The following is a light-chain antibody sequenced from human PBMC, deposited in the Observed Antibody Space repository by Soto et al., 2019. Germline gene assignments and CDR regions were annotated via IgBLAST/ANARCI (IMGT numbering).Light chain of an antibody. Sequence: SYELTQPPSVSVSPGQTASITCSGDKLGDKYACWYQQKPGQSPVLVIYQDSKRPSGIPERFSGSNSGNTATLTISGTQAXXXXXXXXQAWDSSTHVVFGRGTKLTVL. CDR2: QDS. CDR1: KLGDKY. V-gene: IGLV3-1*01. J-gene: IGLJ2*01. CDR3: QAWDSSTHVV.